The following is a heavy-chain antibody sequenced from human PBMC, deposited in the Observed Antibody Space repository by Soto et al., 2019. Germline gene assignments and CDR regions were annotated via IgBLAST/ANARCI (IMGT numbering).Heavy chain of an antibody. CDR2: IWYDGSNK. Sequence: QVQLVESGGGVVQPGRSLRLSCAASGFTFSSYGMHWVRQAPGKGLEWVAVIWYDGSNKYYADSVKGRFTISRDNSKNTLYLQMNSLRAEDTAVYYCARDEGLMVYAIPRGPRLAYYYYGMDVWGQGTTVTVSS. CDR3: ARDEGLMVYAIPRGPRLAYYYYGMDV. J-gene: IGHJ6*02. V-gene: IGHV3-33*01. CDR1: GFTFSSYG. D-gene: IGHD2-8*01.